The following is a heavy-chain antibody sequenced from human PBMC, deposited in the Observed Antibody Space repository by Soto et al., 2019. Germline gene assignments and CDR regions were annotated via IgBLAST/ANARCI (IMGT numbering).Heavy chain of an antibody. D-gene: IGHD3-3*01. CDR2: ISSSGSTI. CDR3: ARVGIFGVVTLSYYYYYMDV. CDR1: GFTFSDYY. Sequence: GGSLRLSCAASGFTFSDYYMSWIRQAPGKGLEWVSYISSSGSTIYYADSVKGRFTISRDNAKNSLYLQMNSLRAEDTAVYYCARVGIFGVVTLSYYYYYMDVWGKGTTVTVSS. V-gene: IGHV3-11*01. J-gene: IGHJ6*03.